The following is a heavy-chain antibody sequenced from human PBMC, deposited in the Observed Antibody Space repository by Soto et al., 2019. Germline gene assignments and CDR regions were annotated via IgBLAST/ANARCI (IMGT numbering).Heavy chain of an antibody. CDR1: GGSISSFY. CDR2: TYNNGNT. Sequence: SETLSLTCTVSGGSISSFYWSWIRQPPGKGLEWIGYTYNNGNTNYNPSLKSRITISVDASKNQLSLRLTSVTAADTAIYYCARSTGKGWFDYWGQGSLVTVSS. CDR3: ARSTGKGWFDY. J-gene: IGHJ5*01. V-gene: IGHV4-59*01.